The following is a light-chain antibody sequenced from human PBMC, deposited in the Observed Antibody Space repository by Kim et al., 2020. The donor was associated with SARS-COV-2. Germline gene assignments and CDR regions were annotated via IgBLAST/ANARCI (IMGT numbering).Light chain of an antibody. Sequence: SFTISCTGTSSDVGGYNYVSWYQQHPGKAPKLMIYDVSKRPSGVSNRFSGSKSGNTASLTISGLQAEDEADYYCSSYTSSSTPNWVFGGGTQLTVL. J-gene: IGLJ3*02. CDR1: SSDVGGYNY. CDR3: SSYTSSSTPNWV. V-gene: IGLV2-14*04. CDR2: DVS.